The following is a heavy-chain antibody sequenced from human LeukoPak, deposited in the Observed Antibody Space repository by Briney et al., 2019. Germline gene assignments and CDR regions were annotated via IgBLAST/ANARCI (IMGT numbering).Heavy chain of an antibody. CDR1: GFTVSSNY. Sequence: GGSLRLSCAASGFTVSSNYMSWVRQAPGKGLEWVSVIYSGGSTYYADSVKGRFTISRDNSKNTLCLQMNSLRAEDTAVYYCARGRPADYFDYWGQGTLVTVSS. D-gene: IGHD6-6*01. V-gene: IGHV3-53*01. CDR3: ARGRPADYFDY. CDR2: IYSGGST. J-gene: IGHJ4*02.